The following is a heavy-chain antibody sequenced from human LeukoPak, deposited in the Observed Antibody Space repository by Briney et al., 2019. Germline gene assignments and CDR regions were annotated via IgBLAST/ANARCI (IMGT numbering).Heavy chain of an antibody. CDR3: ARCSRGTSVGMDV. J-gene: IGHJ6*02. D-gene: IGHD1-1*01. CDR2: IYYSGNT. V-gene: IGHV4-59*08. CDR1: GGSISNYY. Sequence: PSETLSLTCSVSGGSISNYYWTWIRPPPGKGVEWSGYIYYSGNTNNNPSLKSRVTISLDTSKNQLSLKWTSVTAADTAVYYCARCSRGTSVGMDVWGQGTTVTVSS.